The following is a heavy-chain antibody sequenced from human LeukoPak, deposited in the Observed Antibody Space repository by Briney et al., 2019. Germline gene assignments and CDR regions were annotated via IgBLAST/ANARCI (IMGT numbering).Heavy chain of an antibody. CDR1: GGSISSYY. CDR3: ARDMGRITIFGVVTPAGYFDL. Sequence: KPSETLSLTCTVSGGSISSYYWSWIRQPPGKGLEWIGYIYYSGSTNYNPSLKSRVTISVDTSKNQFSLKLSSVTAADTAVYYCARDMGRITIFGVVTPAGYFDLWGRGTLVTVSS. V-gene: IGHV4-59*01. D-gene: IGHD3-3*01. CDR2: IYYSGST. J-gene: IGHJ2*01.